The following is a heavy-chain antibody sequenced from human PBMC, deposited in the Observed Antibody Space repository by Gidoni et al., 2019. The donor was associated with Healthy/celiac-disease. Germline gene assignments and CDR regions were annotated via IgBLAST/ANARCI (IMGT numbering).Heavy chain of an antibody. J-gene: IGHJ4*02. Sequence: QVQLQESGPGLVKPSETLSLTCTVSGSSITSGYYWGWIRQPPGKGLEWIGGIYHSGSTYYNPSLRSRVTISVDTSKNQFSLRLSSVTAADTAVYYCARASIIVGANIDYWGQGTLVTVSS. D-gene: IGHD1-26*01. CDR2: IYHSGST. V-gene: IGHV4-38-2*02. CDR1: GSSITSGYY. CDR3: ARASIIVGANIDY.